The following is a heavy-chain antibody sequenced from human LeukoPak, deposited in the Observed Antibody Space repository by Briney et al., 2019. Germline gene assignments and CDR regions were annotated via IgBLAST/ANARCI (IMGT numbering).Heavy chain of an antibody. D-gene: IGHD2-2*01. CDR1: GFTLSSYS. CDR3: ARDYQPVVVPAATGYYYGMDV. CDR2: INSSSSYI. V-gene: IGHV3-21*01. J-gene: IGHJ6*04. Sequence: PGGSLRLSCAASGFTLSSYSMNWVRQAPGKGLEWVSSINSSSSYIYYADSVKGRFTISRDNAKNSLYLQMNSLRAEDTAVYYCARDYQPVVVPAATGYYYGMDVWGKGTTVTVSS.